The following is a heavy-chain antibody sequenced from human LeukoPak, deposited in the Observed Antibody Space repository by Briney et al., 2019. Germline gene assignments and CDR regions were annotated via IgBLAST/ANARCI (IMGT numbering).Heavy chain of an antibody. J-gene: IGHJ5*02. CDR1: GGSFIGFF. CDR2: INRRGTT. CDR3: ARGGTTYFSGSGTHP. V-gene: IGHV4-34*01. D-gene: IGHD3-10*01. Sequence: PSETLSLTCGVSGGSFIGFFWTWIRQSPGRGLDWIGEINRRGTTYYNPSLESRLAISLDTSRNQFFLNLTSVTAADTAVYFCARGGTTYFSGSGTHPWGQGTLVTVSS.